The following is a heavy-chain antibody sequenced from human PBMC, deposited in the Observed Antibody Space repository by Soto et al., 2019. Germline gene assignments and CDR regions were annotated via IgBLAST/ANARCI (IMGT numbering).Heavy chain of an antibody. CDR3: ARGSPYSGYDRLYYYYGMDV. J-gene: IGHJ6*02. CDR2: IIPILGIA. Sequence: QVQLVQSGAEVKKPGSSVKVSCKASGGTFSSYTISWVRQAPGQGLEWMGRIIPILGIANYAQKFQGRVTITADKSTSRAYMELSSLRSEDTAVYYCARGSPYSGYDRLYYYYGMDVWGQGTTVTVSS. V-gene: IGHV1-69*02. D-gene: IGHD5-12*01. CDR1: GGTFSSYT.